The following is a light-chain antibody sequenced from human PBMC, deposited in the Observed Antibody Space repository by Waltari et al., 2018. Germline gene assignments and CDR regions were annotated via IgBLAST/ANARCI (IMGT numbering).Light chain of an antibody. CDR2: GKN. CDR1: SPRSYY. Sequence: SSELTQDPAVSLALGQTVRITCQGDSPRSYYASWYQQKPGQAPVLVIYGKNNRPSGIPDRFSGSSSGNTASLTITGAQAEDEADYYCNSRDSSGNHLVFGGGTKLTVL. J-gene: IGLJ2*01. V-gene: IGLV3-19*01. CDR3: NSRDSSGNHLV.